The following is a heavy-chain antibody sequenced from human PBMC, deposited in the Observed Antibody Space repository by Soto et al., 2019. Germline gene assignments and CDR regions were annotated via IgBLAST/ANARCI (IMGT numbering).Heavy chain of an antibody. CDR2: ISGSTTGI. J-gene: IGHJ4*02. D-gene: IGHD6-13*01. CDR3: ARVGAVGIYYFDY. Sequence: QVQLVESGGGLVKPGGSLRLSCAASGFTFSDYYMAWIRQAPGRGLEWISYISGSTTGINSVKGRFTISRDNAKTSLYLQMSSLRAEDTAVYYCARVGAVGIYYFDYWGQGTLVTVSS. CDR1: GFTFSDYY. V-gene: IGHV3-11*01.